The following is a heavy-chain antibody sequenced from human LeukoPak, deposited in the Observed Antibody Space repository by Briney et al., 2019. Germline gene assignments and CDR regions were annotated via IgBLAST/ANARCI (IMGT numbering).Heavy chain of an antibody. V-gene: IGHV4-59*01. D-gene: IGHD6-19*01. CDR2: IYYSGST. Sequence: SETLSLTCTVSGGSISSYYWSWIRQPPGKGLEWIGYIYYSGSTNYNPSLKSRVTISVDTSKNQFSLKLSSVTAADTAVYYRARGIAVSAFDIWGQGTMVTVSS. CDR3: ARGIAVSAFDI. J-gene: IGHJ3*02. CDR1: GGSISSYY.